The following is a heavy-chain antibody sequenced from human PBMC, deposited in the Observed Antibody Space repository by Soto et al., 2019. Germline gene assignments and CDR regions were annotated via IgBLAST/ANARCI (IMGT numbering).Heavy chain of an antibody. CDR2: IIPIFGTA. Sequence: SVKVSCTASGCTFSSYSINWVRQAPGQGLEWMGEIIPIFGTANYAQKFQGRVTITADESTSTAYMELSSLRSEDTAVYYCARHTSDRYGSDFWGQRTVVTV. J-gene: IGHJ4*02. CDR3: ARHTSDRYGSDF. V-gene: IGHV1-69*13. D-gene: IGHD5-18*01. CDR1: GCTFSSYS.